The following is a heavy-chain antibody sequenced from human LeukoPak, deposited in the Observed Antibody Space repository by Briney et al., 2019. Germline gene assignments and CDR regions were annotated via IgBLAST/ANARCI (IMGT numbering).Heavy chain of an antibody. Sequence: SETLSLTCSVSGGSTGSDYWSWIRQPPGKGLEWIAYVYYSGVTSYNPSLKSRVTISVDTSKNQFSLKLSSVTAADTAVYYCASSYYYYDSSAYYIDAFDIWGQGTMVTVSS. J-gene: IGHJ3*02. CDR2: VYYSGVT. CDR1: GGSTGSDY. CDR3: ASSYYYYDSSAYYIDAFDI. V-gene: IGHV4-59*01. D-gene: IGHD3-22*01.